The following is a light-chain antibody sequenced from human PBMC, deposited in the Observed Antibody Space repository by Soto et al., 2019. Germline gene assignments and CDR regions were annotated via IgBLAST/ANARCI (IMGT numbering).Light chain of an antibody. Sequence: IVLTQSPATLSLSPGERATLSCRASPSVTNYLAWYQQKPGQAPRLLIYGASSRATGIPDRFSGSGSGTDFTLTISRLEPEDFAVYYCQQYGSSRTFGQGTKVDIK. J-gene: IGKJ1*01. V-gene: IGKV3-20*01. CDR2: GAS. CDR1: PSVTNY. CDR3: QQYGSSRT.